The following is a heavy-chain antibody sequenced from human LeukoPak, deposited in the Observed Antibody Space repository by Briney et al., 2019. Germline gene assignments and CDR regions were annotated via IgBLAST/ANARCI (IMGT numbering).Heavy chain of an antibody. Sequence: SVKVSCKASGGTFSSYAISWVRQAPGQGLEWMGGIIPIFGTANYAQRFQGRVTITADESTSTAYMELSSLRSEDTAVYYCAIRYCSSTSCYYYYYYGMDVWGQGTTVTVSS. CDR1: GGTFSSYA. D-gene: IGHD2-2*01. CDR2: IIPIFGTA. J-gene: IGHJ6*02. V-gene: IGHV1-69*13. CDR3: AIRYCSSTSCYYYYYYGMDV.